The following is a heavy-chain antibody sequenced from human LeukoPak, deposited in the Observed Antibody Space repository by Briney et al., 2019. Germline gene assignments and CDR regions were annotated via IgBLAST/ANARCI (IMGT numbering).Heavy chain of an antibody. CDR3: ARDPGTGDPSVIDAFDI. J-gene: IGHJ3*02. CDR1: GFTFSSYG. CDR2: ISSSGSTI. D-gene: IGHD7-27*01. V-gene: IGHV3-48*03. Sequence: GGSLRLSCAASGFTFSSYGMNWVRQAPGKGLEWVSYISSSGSTIYYADSVKGRFTISRDNAKNSLYLQMNSLRAEDTAVYYCARDPGTGDPSVIDAFDIWGQGTMVTVSS.